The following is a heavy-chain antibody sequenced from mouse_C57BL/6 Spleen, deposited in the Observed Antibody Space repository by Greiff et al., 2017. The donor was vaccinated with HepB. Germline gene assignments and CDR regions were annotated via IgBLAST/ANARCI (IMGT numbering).Heavy chain of an antibody. V-gene: IGHV5-16*01. CDR3: ARAPIYYYGSSPYGYFDV. Sequence: EVHLVESEGGLVQPGSSMKLSCTASGFTFSDYYMAWVRQVPEKGLEWVANINYDGSSTYYLDSLKSRFIISRDNAKNILYRQMSSLKSEDTATYYCARAPIYYYGSSPYGYFDVWGTGTTVTVSS. CDR1: GFTFSDYY. CDR2: INYDGSST. D-gene: IGHD1-1*01. J-gene: IGHJ1*03.